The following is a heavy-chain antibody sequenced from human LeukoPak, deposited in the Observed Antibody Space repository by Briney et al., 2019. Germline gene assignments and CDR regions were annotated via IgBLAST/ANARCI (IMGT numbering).Heavy chain of an antibody. CDR2: ISTGNSYI. D-gene: IGHD2-2*01. CDR1: GFTFRSYS. J-gene: IGHJ4*02. V-gene: IGHV3-21*01. CDR3: ARVSGVVPAATLDF. Sequence: NPGGSLRLSCAASGFTFRSYSMNWVRQAPGKGLEWVSSISTGNSYIYYADSVKGRFTISRDNAKNSLYLQMNSLRAEDTAVYYCARVSGVVPAATLDFWGQGALVTVSS.